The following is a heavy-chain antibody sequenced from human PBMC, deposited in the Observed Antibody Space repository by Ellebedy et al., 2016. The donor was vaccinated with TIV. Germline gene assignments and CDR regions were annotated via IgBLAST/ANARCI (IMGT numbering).Heavy chain of an antibody. CDR2: INQDGSEK. D-gene: IGHD5-12*01. J-gene: IGHJ4*02. Sequence: GGSLRLSXAASGFTLSRSWMSWVRQAPGKGLEWVANINQDGSEKSYEDSVKGRFTISRDNAKNSLYLQMNSLRAEDTAVYYCASSYSGYDSGHLWGQGTLVTVSS. CDR3: ASSYSGYDSGHL. CDR1: GFTLSRSW. V-gene: IGHV3-7*01.